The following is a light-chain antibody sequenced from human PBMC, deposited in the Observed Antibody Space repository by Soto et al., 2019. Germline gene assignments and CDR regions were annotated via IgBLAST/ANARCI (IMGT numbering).Light chain of an antibody. Sequence: EIVLTQSPGTLSLSPGERATLSCRASQRVSGSYLAWYQQKPGQAPSLLIYGASTRATGIPDMFSGSGSGTDFTLTISRLEPEDFAVYYCQQYGSSPKTFGQGTKVEIK. CDR1: QRVSGSY. CDR2: GAS. CDR3: QQYGSSPKT. J-gene: IGKJ1*01. V-gene: IGKV3-20*01.